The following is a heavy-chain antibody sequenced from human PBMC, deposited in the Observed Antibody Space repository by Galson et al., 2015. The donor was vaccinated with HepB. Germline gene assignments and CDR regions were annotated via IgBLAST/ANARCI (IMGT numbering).Heavy chain of an antibody. V-gene: IGHV1-46*01. Sequence: SVKVYCKESGHTFTSYYMHGVRQAPGQGPEWMGIINNSADSTSYAQKFHGRVTMTRDTSTSTVYMELSSLRSEDTAVYFCARGRLALCGGDCYSFDYWGQGTLVTVSS. CDR2: INNSADST. J-gene: IGHJ4*02. D-gene: IGHD2-21*02. CDR1: GHTFTSYY. CDR3: ARGRLALCGGDCYSFDY.